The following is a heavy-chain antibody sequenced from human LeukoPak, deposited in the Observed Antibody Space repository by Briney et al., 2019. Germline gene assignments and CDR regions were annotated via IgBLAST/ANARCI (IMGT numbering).Heavy chain of an antibody. V-gene: IGHV1-2*02. CDR3: AKDVVRGVGPFDL. J-gene: IGHJ3*01. Sequence: ASVTVSCKASGYIFTGDYIHWMRQAPGQGLEWMGWINPNRGGTNNAQKFQGRVTMTRDTSISTAYMELSRLRSDDTAMYYCAKDVVRGVGPFDLWGQGTKVTVSS. D-gene: IGHD3-10*01. CDR1: GYIFTGDY. CDR2: INPNRGGT.